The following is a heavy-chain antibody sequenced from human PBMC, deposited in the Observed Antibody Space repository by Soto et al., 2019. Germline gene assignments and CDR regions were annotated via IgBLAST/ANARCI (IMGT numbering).Heavy chain of an antibody. D-gene: IGHD3-22*01. CDR1: GGSFSGHY. J-gene: IGHJ4*02. CDR2: INHSGGT. Sequence: SETLSLTCAVYGGSFSGHYWSWIRQPPGKGLEWIGEINHSGGTSYNPSLKGRVIISVDTSKSQFSLKLTSVTAADRAVYYCARVEGGYQIDYWGQGTLVTVSS. V-gene: IGHV4-34*01. CDR3: ARVEGGYQIDY.